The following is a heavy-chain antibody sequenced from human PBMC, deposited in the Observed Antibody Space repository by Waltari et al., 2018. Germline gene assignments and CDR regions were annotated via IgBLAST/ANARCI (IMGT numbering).Heavy chain of an antibody. CDR2: ISSSGSTI. J-gene: IGHJ4*02. V-gene: IGHV3-48*03. Sequence: EVQLVESGGGLVQPGGSLRLSCAASGFTFSSYEMNWVRQAPGKGSDWVSYISSSGSTIYYADSGKGRFTISRDNAKNSLYLKMNSLRAEDTAVYYCASVYSSGWYTSFDYWGQGTLVTVSS. CDR1: GFTFSSYE. CDR3: ASVYSSGWYTSFDY. D-gene: IGHD6-19*01.